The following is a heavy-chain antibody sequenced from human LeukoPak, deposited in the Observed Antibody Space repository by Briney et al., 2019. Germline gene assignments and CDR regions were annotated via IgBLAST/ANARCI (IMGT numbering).Heavy chain of an antibody. CDR3: ARLGDRRGYCSSTSCPFFDY. Sequence: GGSVRLSCVGSGLTVSSNYMRWVGQARGKGVEGVSVSYSGGRTYYADSVKGRFTISRDNSKNTLYLQMNSLRAEDTAVYYCARLGDRRGYCSSTSCPFFDYWGQGTLVTVSS. CDR2: SYSGGRT. D-gene: IGHD2-2*01. V-gene: IGHV3-53*01. CDR1: GLTVSSNY. J-gene: IGHJ4*02.